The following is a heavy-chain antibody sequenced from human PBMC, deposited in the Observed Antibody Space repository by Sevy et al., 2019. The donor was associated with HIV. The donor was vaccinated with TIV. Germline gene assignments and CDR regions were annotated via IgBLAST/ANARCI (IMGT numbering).Heavy chain of an antibody. D-gene: IGHD3-16*01. J-gene: IGHJ4*02. Sequence: GGSLRLSCVGSGFAFRKFGMHWVRQAPGKGLEWLSAVSYDGRNTDYSDFLKGRFTISRDNSKNTLYLDINSLRVEDTAVYFCAKVGGGTSWVLNYLEYWGRGTLVTVSS. CDR2: VSYDGRNT. CDR1: GFAFRKFG. CDR3: AKVGGGTSWVLNYLEY. V-gene: IGHV3-30*18.